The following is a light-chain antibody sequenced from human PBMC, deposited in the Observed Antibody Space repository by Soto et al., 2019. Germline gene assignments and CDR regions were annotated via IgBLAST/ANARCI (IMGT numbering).Light chain of an antibody. V-gene: IGKV1-5*03. CDR3: QQYNSYSWT. Sequence: DIQMTQSPSTLSASVGDRVTITCRASQSVSSWLAWYQQKPGKAPKLLIYNASSLESGVPSRFSGSASGTEVTLTISSLQPDDSATYYYQQYNSYSWTFGQGTKVEIK. CDR1: QSVSSW. CDR2: NAS. J-gene: IGKJ1*01.